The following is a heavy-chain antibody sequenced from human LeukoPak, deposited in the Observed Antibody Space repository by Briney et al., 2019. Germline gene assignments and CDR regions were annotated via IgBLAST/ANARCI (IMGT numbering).Heavy chain of an antibody. CDR2: IYVSGST. D-gene: IGHD4-23*01. J-gene: IGHJ4*02. CDR3: ARVLYYGGNFPFDY. Sequence: PSETLSLTCTVSGGSINSGSYYWSWIRQPAGKGLEWIGRIYVSGSTNYNPSLKSRVTISVDTSKNQFSLKLSSVTAADTAVYYCARVLYYGGNFPFDYWGQGTLVTVSS. V-gene: IGHV4-61*10. CDR1: GGSINSGSYY.